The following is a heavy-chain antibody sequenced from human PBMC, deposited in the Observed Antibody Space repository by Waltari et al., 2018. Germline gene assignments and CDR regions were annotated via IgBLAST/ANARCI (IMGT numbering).Heavy chain of an antibody. V-gene: IGHV4-61*02. D-gene: IGHD6-13*01. J-gene: IGHJ4*02. CDR2: IYTSGST. Sequence: QVQLQESGPGLVKPSQTLSLTCTVSGGSISSGSYYWSWIRQPAGKGLEWIGRIYTSGSTNYNPSLKSRVTISVDTSKNQFSLKLSSVTAADTAVYYCARDSGAAAGTALGYWGQGTLVTVSS. CDR1: GGSISSGSYY. CDR3: ARDSGAAAGTALGY.